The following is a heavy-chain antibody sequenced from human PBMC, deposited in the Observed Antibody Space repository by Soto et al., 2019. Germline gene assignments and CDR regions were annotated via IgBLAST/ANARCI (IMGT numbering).Heavy chain of an antibody. CDR3: AKGPHYSSGDYYHHY. CDR2: ISGSGGST. CDR1: GFTFSSYA. Sequence: PGGSLRLSCAASGFTFSSYAMSWVRQAPGPGLEWVSSISGSGGSTYYSDSVQGRFTISRDNSKNTLYLQMNSLRAEDTAVYYCAKGPHYSSGDYYHHYWGQGTLVTVSS. J-gene: IGHJ4*02. V-gene: IGHV3-23*01. D-gene: IGHD3-22*01.